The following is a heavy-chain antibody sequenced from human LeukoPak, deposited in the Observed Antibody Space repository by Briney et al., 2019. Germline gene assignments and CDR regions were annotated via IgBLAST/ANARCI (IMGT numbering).Heavy chain of an antibody. CDR2: ISPSGGST. Sequence: GASVKVSCKAFGYTFTSNYMHWVRQAPGQGPEWMGVISPSGGSTTYAQKFQGRVTITRNTSISTAYMELSSLRSEDTAVYYCARTYSSSWYPFDPWGQGTLVTVSS. D-gene: IGHD6-13*01. V-gene: IGHV1-46*01. CDR3: ARTYSSSWYPFDP. J-gene: IGHJ5*02. CDR1: GYTFTSNY.